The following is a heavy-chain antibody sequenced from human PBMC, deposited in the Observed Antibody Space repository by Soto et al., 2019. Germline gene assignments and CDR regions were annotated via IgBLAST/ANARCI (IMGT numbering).Heavy chain of an antibody. Sequence: GGSLRLSCAASGFTFSDYYINWVRQAPGKGLEWVGRTRNKANSYTTDYAAFVKGRFTNSRDDSKNLIYLQMNSLKTEDTAVYYCAREGSSSGPDYEYWGQGTLVTVSS. J-gene: IGHJ4*02. V-gene: IGHV3-72*01. D-gene: IGHD3-22*01. CDR3: AREGSSSGPDYEY. CDR1: GFTFSDYY. CDR2: TRNKANSYTT.